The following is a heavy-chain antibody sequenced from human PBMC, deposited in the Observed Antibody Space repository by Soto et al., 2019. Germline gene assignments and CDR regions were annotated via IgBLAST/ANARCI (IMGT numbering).Heavy chain of an antibody. Sequence: QVQLVQSGAEVKKPGSSVTVSCKASGGTFSSYTISWVRQAPGQGLEWMGGIIPIFGTANYAQKFQGRVRXTXXXSXXTAYMELSSLRSEDTAVYYCARGSHMWLQVWYFDLWGRGTLVTVSS. J-gene: IGHJ2*01. CDR2: IIPIFGTA. CDR3: ARGSHMWLQVWYFDL. D-gene: IGHD5-12*01. CDR1: GGTFSSYT. V-gene: IGHV1-69*05.